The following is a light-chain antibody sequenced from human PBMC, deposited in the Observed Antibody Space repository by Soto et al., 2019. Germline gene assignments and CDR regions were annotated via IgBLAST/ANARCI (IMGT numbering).Light chain of an antibody. CDR3: QQYGNSAET. J-gene: IGKJ1*01. V-gene: IGKV3-20*01. CDR2: AAS. CDR1: QSVRNSY. Sequence: DIVLTQSPGTLSLSPGERATLSCRASQSVRNSYLAWYQLRPGQAPRLLIYAASHRPTGISDRFSGSGSGTDFTLSVGRLESDGSAGYYCQQYGNSAETFGEGTKVVIK.